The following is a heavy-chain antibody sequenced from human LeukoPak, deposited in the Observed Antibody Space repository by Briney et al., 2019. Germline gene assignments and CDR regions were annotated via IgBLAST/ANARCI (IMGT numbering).Heavy chain of an antibody. CDR1: GGSISNYY. Sequence: SETLSLTCTVSGGSISNYYWSWIRQPPGKGLEWIGYLYYSGNTNYNPSLKSRVTISVDTPKNQFSLKLSSVTAADTAVYYCARGQRGYPYWGQGALVTVSS. CDR3: ARGQRGYPY. CDR2: LYYSGNT. V-gene: IGHV4-59*01. J-gene: IGHJ4*02. D-gene: IGHD5-18*01.